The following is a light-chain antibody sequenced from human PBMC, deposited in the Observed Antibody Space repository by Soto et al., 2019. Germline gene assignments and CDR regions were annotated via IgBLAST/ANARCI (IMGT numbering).Light chain of an antibody. J-gene: IGLJ3*02. CDR3: QTWSTDIRV. CDR1: SGHNSYA. V-gene: IGLV4-69*01. Sequence: PVLTQSPSASASLGASVKLTFTLSSGHNSYAIAWHQQQPEKGPLYLMKVNRDGSHRKGDGIPDGFSGSSSGAERYLTIAILQSEDEADYYCQTWSTDIRVFGGGTKLAVL. CDR2: VNRDGSH.